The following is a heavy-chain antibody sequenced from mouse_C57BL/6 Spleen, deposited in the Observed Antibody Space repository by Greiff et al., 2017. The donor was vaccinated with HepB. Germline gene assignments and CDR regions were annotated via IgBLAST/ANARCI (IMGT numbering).Heavy chain of an antibody. D-gene: IGHD2-2*01. V-gene: IGHV10-3*01. J-gene: IGHJ4*01. CDR1: GFTFNTCA. CDR3: VRDPPGGYYDAMDY. CDR2: IRSKSSNYAT. Sequence: EVKLVESGGGLVQPKGSLKLSCAASGFTFNTCAMHWVRQAPGKGLEWVARIRSKSSNYATYYADSVKDRFTISRDDSQSMLYLQMNNLKTEDTAMYYCVRDPPGGYYDAMDYWGQGTSVTVSS.